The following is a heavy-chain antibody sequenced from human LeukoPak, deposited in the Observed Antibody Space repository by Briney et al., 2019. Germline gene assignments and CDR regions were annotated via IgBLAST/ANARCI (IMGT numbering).Heavy chain of an antibody. J-gene: IGHJ4*02. CDR2: ISSSSYT. D-gene: IGHD3-10*01. Sequence: GGSLRLSCAASGFTFSDYYMSWIRQAPGKGLEWVSYISSSSYTNYADSVKGRFTTSRDNAKNSLYLQMNSLRAEDTAVYYCARGGYYGSGSYFTDWGQGTLVTVSS. V-gene: IGHV3-11*06. CDR1: GFTFSDYY. CDR3: ARGGYYGSGSYFTD.